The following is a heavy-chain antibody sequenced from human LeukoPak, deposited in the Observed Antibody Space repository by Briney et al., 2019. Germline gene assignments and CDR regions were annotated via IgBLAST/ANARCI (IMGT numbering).Heavy chain of an antibody. CDR2: ISAYNGNT. D-gene: IGHD3-10*01. J-gene: IGHJ4*02. CDR1: GYTFTSYG. V-gene: IGHV1-18*01. CDR3: ARVRSPGDYGSGSSFGSDAY. Sequence: ASVKDSYTGSGYTFTSYGISWVRQAPGQGLAWMGWISAYNGNTNYAQKLQGRVTMTTDTSTSTAYMELRSLRSDDTAVYYCARVRSPGDYGSGSSFGSDAYWGKQALVTLSS.